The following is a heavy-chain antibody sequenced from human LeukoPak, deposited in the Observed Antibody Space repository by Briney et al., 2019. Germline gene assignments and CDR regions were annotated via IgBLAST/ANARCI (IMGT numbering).Heavy chain of an antibody. Sequence: GSLRLSCAASGFTFSSYWMSWVRQAPGKGLVWVSRINSDGSSTSYADSVKGRFTISRDNAKNTLYLQMNSLRAEDTAVYYCARDKVVSHTFDYWGQGTLVTVSS. CDR2: INSDGSST. V-gene: IGHV3-74*01. J-gene: IGHJ4*02. CDR3: ARDKVVSHTFDY. D-gene: IGHD4-23*01. CDR1: GFTFSSYW.